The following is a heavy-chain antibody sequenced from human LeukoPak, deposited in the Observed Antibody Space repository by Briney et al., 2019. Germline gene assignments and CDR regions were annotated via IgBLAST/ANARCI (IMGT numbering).Heavy chain of an antibody. D-gene: IGHD3-22*01. CDR3: ARNRLAADYDSSGYQPYDY. V-gene: IGHV1-2*02. CDR2: INPNSGGT. CDR1: GYTFTGYY. J-gene: IGHJ4*02. Sequence: ASVKVSCKASGYTFTGYYMHWVRQAPGQGLEWMGWINPNSGGTNYAQKFQGRVTMTRDTSISTAYMELSRLRSDDTAVYYCARNRLAADYDSSGYQPYDYWGQGTLVTVSS.